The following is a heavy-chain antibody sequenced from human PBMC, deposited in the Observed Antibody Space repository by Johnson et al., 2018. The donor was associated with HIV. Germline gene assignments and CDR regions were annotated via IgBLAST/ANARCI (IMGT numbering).Heavy chain of an antibody. J-gene: IGHJ3*02. Sequence: QVQLVESGGGLVQPGGSLRLSCAASGFSFGDYYMSWIRQAPGKGLEWISYISSDGSTIDYADSVKGRFTISRDNANNSLYLQMNSLRAEDTAVYYCATDGTRDIVANGAFDIWGRGTMVTVSS. V-gene: IGHV3-11*01. D-gene: IGHD2-15*01. CDR2: ISSDGSTI. CDR3: ATDGTRDIVANGAFDI. CDR1: GFSFGDYY.